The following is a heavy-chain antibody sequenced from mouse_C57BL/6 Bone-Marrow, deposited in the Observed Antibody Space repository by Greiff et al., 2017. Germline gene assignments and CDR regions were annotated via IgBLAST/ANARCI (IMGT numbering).Heavy chain of an antibody. CDR3: TNPVVADFDY. J-gene: IGHJ2*01. Sequence: VQLKESGAELVRPGASVKLSCTASGFNIKDDYMHWVKQRPEQGLEWIGWIDPGNGDTEYASKFQGKATITADTSSNTAYLQLSSLTSEDTAVYYCTNPVVADFDYWGQGTTLTVSS. V-gene: IGHV14-4*01. CDR1: GFNIKDDY. D-gene: IGHD1-1*01. CDR2: IDPGNGDT.